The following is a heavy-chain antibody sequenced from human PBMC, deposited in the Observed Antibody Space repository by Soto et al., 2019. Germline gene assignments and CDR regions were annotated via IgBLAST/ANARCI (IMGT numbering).Heavy chain of an antibody. Sequence: SETLSLTCAVSGGSISSSNWWSWVCQPPGKGLEWIGEIYHSGSTNYNPSLKSRVTISVDKSKNQFSLKLSSVIAADTAVYYRAGYCSSTSCYDTFDYWGQGTLVTVS. CDR1: GGSISSSNW. D-gene: IGHD2-2*01. CDR3: AGYCSSTSCYDTFDY. V-gene: IGHV4-4*02. J-gene: IGHJ4*02. CDR2: IYHSGST.